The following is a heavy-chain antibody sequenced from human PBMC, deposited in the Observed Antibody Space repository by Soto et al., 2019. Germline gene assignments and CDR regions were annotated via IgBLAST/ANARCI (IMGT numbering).Heavy chain of an antibody. CDR3: ARAPYYYDSRGYWAY. V-gene: IGHV3-21*01. CDR1: GFTFSSYS. Sequence: ESGGGLVKPGGSLRLSCAASGFTFSSYSMNWVRQAPGKGLEWVSSISSSSSYIYYADSVKDRFTISRDNAKNSLYLQMNSLRAEDTAVYYCARAPYYYDSRGYWAYWGQGTLVTVSS. D-gene: IGHD3-22*01. CDR2: ISSSSSYI. J-gene: IGHJ4*02.